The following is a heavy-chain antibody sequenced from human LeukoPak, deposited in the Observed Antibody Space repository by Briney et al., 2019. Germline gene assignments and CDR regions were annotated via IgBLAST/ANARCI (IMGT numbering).Heavy chain of an antibody. V-gene: IGHV1-69*13. CDR1: GYTFTSYG. CDR2: IIPIFGTA. J-gene: IGHJ4*02. Sequence: ASVKVSCKASGYTFTSYGISWVRQAPGQGLEWMGGIIPIFGTANYAQKFQGRVTITADESTSTAYMELSSLRSEDTAVYYCASKKRGYSGYDGYFDYWGQGTLVTVSS. D-gene: IGHD5-12*01. CDR3: ASKKRGYSGYDGYFDY.